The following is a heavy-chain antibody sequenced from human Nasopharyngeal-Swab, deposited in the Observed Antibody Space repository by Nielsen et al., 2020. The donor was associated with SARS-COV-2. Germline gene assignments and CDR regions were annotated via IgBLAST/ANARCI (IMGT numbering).Heavy chain of an antibody. Sequence: ASVKVSCKASGYTFTSYYIHWVRQAPGQGLEWMGIINPSAGSTRHAQKFQGRVTMTRDTSTSTVSMELSSLRSEDTAVYYCAREDIGVVPVVMGYNWFDPWGQGTLVTVSS. V-gene: IGHV1-46*01. J-gene: IGHJ5*02. CDR2: INPSAGST. CDR3: AREDIGVVPVVMGYNWFDP. D-gene: IGHD2-2*01. CDR1: GYTFTSYY.